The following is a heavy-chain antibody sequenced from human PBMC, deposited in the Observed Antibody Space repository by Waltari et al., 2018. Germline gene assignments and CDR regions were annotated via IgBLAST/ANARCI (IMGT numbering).Heavy chain of an antibody. CDR1: GFTFDDYA. D-gene: IGHD6-13*01. Sequence: EVQLVESGGGLVQPGRSLRLSCAASGFTFDDYAMHWVRQAPGKGLEWVSGISWNSGSRGYADSVKCRFTISRDNAKNSLYLQMNSLRAEDTALYYCAKKDSSSWYMSAFDIWGQGTMVTVSS. V-gene: IGHV3-9*01. J-gene: IGHJ3*02. CDR2: ISWNSGSR. CDR3: AKKDSSSWYMSAFDI.